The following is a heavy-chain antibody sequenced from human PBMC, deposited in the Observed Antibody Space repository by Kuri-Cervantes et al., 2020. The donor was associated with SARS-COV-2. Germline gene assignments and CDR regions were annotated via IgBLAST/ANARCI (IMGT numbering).Heavy chain of an antibody. D-gene: IGHD4-11*01. CDR2: ISSSSSTI. V-gene: IGHV3-48*01. CDR1: GFTFSSYS. Sequence: LSLTCAASGFTFSSYSMNWVRQAPGKGLEWVSYISSSSSTIYYADSVKGRFTISRDNAKNSLYPQMNSLRAEDTAVYYCARDRATVTTLNGMDVWGQGTTVTVSS. J-gene: IGHJ6*02. CDR3: ARDRATVTTLNGMDV.